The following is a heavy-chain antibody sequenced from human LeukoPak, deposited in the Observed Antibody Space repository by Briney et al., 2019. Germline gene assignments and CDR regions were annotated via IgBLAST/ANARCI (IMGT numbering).Heavy chain of an antibody. CDR3: APSALVAGTEDAFDI. J-gene: IGHJ3*02. Sequence: PSETLSLTCTVSGGSISSSSYYWGWIRQPPGKGLEWIGSIYYSGSTYYNPSLKSRVTISVDTSKNQFSLKLSSVTAADTAVYYCAPSALVAGTEDAFDIWGQGTMVTVSS. V-gene: IGHV4-39*07. CDR1: GGSISSSSYY. CDR2: IYYSGST. D-gene: IGHD6-19*01.